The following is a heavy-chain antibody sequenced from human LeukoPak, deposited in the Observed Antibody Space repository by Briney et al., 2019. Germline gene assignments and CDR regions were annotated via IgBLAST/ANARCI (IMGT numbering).Heavy chain of an antibody. CDR2: IYPGDSDT. CDR3: ARSLVRALDAFDI. D-gene: IGHD3-16*01. V-gene: IGHV5-51*01. CDR1: GYSFTNYW. Sequence: GESLKISCKGSGYSFTNYWIGWVRQMPGKGLEWMGIIYPGDSDTRYSPSFQGQVTISADKSISTAYLQWNSLKASDTAMYYCARSLVRALDAFDIWGQGTMVTVSS. J-gene: IGHJ3*02.